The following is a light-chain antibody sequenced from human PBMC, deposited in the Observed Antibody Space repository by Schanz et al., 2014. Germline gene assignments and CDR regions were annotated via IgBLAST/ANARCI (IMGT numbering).Light chain of an antibody. CDR2: DVN. CDR3: CSYADTYTSLV. V-gene: IGLV2-14*01. CDR1: SSDVGGYNY. J-gene: IGLJ2*01. Sequence: QSVLTQPASVSGSPGQSITISCTGTSSDVGGYNYVSWYQQHPGKAPKLMIYDVNNRPSGVSNRFSGSKSGNTASLTISGLQAEDEADYYCCSYADTYTSLVFGGGTKLTVL.